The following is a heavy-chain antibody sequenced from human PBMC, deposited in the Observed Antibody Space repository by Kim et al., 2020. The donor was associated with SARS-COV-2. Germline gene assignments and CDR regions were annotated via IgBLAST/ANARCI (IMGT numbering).Heavy chain of an antibody. CDR2: IYYSGST. CDR3: ARHDSDPITMVRGVSNWFDP. Sequence: SETLSLTCTVSGGSISSSSYYWGWIRQPPGKGLEWIGSIYYSGSTYYNPSLKSRVTISVDTSKNQFSLKLSSVTAADTAVYYCARHDSDPITMVRGVSNWFDPWGQGTLVTVSS. CDR1: GGSISSSSYY. J-gene: IGHJ5*02. D-gene: IGHD3-10*01. V-gene: IGHV4-39*01.